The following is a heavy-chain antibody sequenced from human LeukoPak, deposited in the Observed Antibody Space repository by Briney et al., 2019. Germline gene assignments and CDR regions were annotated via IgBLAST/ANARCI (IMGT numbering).Heavy chain of an antibody. CDR1: GSTFSSYA. D-gene: IGHD3-22*01. J-gene: IGHJ4*02. V-gene: IGHV3-30-3*01. CDR2: ISYDGSNK. CDR3: AREGIYYDTGFDY. Sequence: GGSLRPPGAPSGSTFSSYAIHWVRQAPGKGLKWVAVISYDGSNKNYADSVKGRFTISRDNSKNTLYLQMNSLRAEDTAVYYCAREGIYYDTGFDYWGQGTLVTVSS.